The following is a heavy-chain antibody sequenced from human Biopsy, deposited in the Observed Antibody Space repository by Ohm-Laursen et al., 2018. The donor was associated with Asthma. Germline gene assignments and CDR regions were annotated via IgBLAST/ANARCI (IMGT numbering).Heavy chain of an antibody. Sequence: SLRLSCSAPGFTFSIYDIHWVRQAPGKGLEWVTVISYDGGNKFYRDSVKGRFTLSRDNSRNTLYLQMNSLRVEDTAIYYCARTHERWTSIQDDALDIWGQGTMVIVSS. CDR3: ARTHERWTSIQDDALDI. D-gene: IGHD4-23*01. CDR1: GFTFSIYD. J-gene: IGHJ3*02. V-gene: IGHV3-30*03. CDR2: ISYDGGNK.